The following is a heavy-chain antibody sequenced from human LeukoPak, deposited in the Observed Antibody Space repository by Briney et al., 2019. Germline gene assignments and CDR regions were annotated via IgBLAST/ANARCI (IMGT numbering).Heavy chain of an antibody. CDR2: IYYSGST. CDR1: GGSISSYY. CDR3: AREEAAAGGNWFDP. V-gene: IGHV4-59*01. J-gene: IGHJ5*02. Sequence: SETLSLTCTVSGGSISSYYWSWIRQPPGRGLEWIGYIYYSGSTNYSPSLKSRVTISVDTSKNQFSLKLSSVTAADTAVYYCAREEAAAGGNWFDPWGQGTLVTVSS. D-gene: IGHD6-13*01.